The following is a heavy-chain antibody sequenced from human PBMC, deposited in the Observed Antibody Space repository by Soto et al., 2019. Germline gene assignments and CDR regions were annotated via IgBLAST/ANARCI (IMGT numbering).Heavy chain of an antibody. Sequence: SETLSLTCTVSGGSILNGGHYWTWIRQHPGKGLEWIGRIFFSGNTHYNPALKSRLTFSLDTAKNQFSLKLTSVTAADTAIYYCARDNYGGMLDCWGPGTLVTGSS. CDR2: IFFSGNT. CDR3: ARDNYGGMLDC. D-gene: IGHD4-17*01. V-gene: IGHV4-31*03. J-gene: IGHJ4*02. CDR1: GGSILNGGHY.